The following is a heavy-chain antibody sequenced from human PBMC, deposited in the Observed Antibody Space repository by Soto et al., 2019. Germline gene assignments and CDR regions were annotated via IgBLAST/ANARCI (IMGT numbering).Heavy chain of an antibody. V-gene: IGHV1-69*12. D-gene: IGHD2-21*02. CDR1: GGTFGNYA. Sequence: QVQLVQSGAEMAKPGSSVKVSCKVSGGTFGNYAINWVRQAPGLGLEWMGEIIPVFGSPRNAQNFQDRVTITAHESTTTAYMELSSVRSEDTAVYYCVRASVRLRPAGDYWGQGTLVIVSS. CDR3: VRASVRLRPAGDY. CDR2: IIPVFGSP. J-gene: IGHJ4*02.